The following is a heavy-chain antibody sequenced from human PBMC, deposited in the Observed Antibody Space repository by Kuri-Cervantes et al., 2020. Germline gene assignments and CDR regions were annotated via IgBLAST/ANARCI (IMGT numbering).Heavy chain of an antibody. V-gene: IGHV3-53*05. D-gene: IGHD3-10*01. Sequence: GGSLRLSCAAAGFTVSSNYIRWVRQAPGKGLEWVSSIYSGGRTYYAGSVKGRFTISRDNSKNTLYLQMNSLRAEDTAVYYCARDLYGSGTETHWGQGTLVTVSS. CDR3: ARDLYGSGTETH. J-gene: IGHJ4*02. CDR1: GFTVSSNY. CDR2: IYSGGRT.